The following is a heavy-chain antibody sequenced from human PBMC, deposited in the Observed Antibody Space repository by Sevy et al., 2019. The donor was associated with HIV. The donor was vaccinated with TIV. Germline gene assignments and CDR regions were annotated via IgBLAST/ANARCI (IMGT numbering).Heavy chain of an antibody. CDR2: ISAYNGNT. Sequence: ASVKVSCKASGYTFTSYGISWVRQAPGQGLEWMGWISAYNGNTNYAQKLQGRVTMTTDTARGTAYMELRSLRSDDTAVYYCARDTYKDYDILTGYSVPVYWGQGTLVTVSS. CDR3: ARDTYKDYDILTGYSVPVY. D-gene: IGHD3-9*01. V-gene: IGHV1-18*01. CDR1: GYTFTSYG. J-gene: IGHJ4*02.